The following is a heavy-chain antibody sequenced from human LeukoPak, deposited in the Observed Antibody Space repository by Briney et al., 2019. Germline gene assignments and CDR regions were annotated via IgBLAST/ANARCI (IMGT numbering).Heavy chain of an antibody. CDR1: GFTFSSYS. V-gene: IGHV3-21*01. CDR3: ARDRRSGYGGVRAFDI. D-gene: IGHD5-12*01. J-gene: IGHJ3*02. Sequence: PGGSLRLSCAASGFTFSSYSMNWVRHAPGKGLEWVSSISSSSSYIYYADSVKGRFTISRDNAKNSLYLQMNSLRAEDTAVYYCARDRRSGYGGVRAFDIWGQGTMVTVSS. CDR2: ISSSSSYI.